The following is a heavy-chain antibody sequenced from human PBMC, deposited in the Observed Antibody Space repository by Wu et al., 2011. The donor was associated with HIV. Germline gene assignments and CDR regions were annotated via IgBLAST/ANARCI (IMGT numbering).Heavy chain of an antibody. Sequence: QVQLTQSGAEVKQPGSSVRVSCKASGGTLTSFGITWLRQVPGHGLEWVGRIVPILGTSTSAQKFQGRVTFSADKSTNIVYMDLSGLTSGDTAVYYCATRMAGVGEDWGQGTLVSVSS. CDR1: GGTLTSFG. D-gene: IGHD3-3*01. J-gene: IGHJ4*02. CDR2: IVPILGTS. CDR3: ATRMAGVGED. V-gene: IGHV1-69*04.